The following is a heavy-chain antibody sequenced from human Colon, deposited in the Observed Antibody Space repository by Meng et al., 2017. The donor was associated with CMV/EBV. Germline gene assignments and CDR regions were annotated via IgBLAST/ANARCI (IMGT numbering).Heavy chain of an antibody. V-gene: IGHV4-39*07. Sequence: QLQLQESGPGLVKPSETLSLTCTLSGASITSFSYWNWIRQPPGKGLEWIASVAHSANMYYNTSLQSRVTMSFDTSKNQFSLRLYSVTAADTAVYYCARGQDSAKVHHWGQGSLVTVYS. CDR2: VAHSANM. CDR1: GASITSFSY. CDR3: ARGQDSAKVHH. J-gene: IGHJ1*01. D-gene: IGHD1-26*01.